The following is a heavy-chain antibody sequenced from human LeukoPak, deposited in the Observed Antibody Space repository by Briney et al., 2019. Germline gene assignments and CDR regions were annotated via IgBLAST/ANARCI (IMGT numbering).Heavy chain of an antibody. V-gene: IGHV4-59*01. CDR3: ARHLGYCSSTSCYSWFGP. CDR1: GGSITNYY. CDR2: IYYSGNT. J-gene: IGHJ5*02. Sequence: PSETLSLTCTVSGGSITNYYWSWIRQHPGKGLEWIGYIYYSGNTNYNPSLKSRVTISVDTSKNQFSLNLSSVTAADTAVYYCARHLGYCSSTSCYSWFGPWGQGTLVTVSS. D-gene: IGHD2-2*01.